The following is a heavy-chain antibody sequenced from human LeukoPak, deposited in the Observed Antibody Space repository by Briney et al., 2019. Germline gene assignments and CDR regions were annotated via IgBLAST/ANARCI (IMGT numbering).Heavy chain of an antibody. V-gene: IGHV4-39*01. D-gene: IGHD6-13*01. Sequence: SETLSLTCTVSGGSISSSSYYWGWIRQPPGKGLEWIGSIYYSGSTYYNPSLKSRVTISVDTSKNQFSLKLSSVTAADTAVYYCARGIAAAGTPYYFDYWGQGTLVTVSS. CDR3: ARGIAAAGTPYYFDY. CDR1: GGSISSSSYY. J-gene: IGHJ4*02. CDR2: IYYSGST.